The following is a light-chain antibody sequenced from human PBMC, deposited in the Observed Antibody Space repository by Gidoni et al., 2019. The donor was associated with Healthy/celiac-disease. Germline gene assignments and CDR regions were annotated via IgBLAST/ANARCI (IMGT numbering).Light chain of an antibody. CDR3: QQRSNWPYT. CDR2: DAS. J-gene: IGKJ2*01. CDR1: QSVSSY. Sequence: EIVLTQSPATLSLSPGERDTLSCRASQSVSSYLAWYQQKPGQAPRLLIYDASNRATGIPARFSGSGSGTDFTLTISSLEPEDFAVYYCQQRSNWPYTFXXXTKLEIK. V-gene: IGKV3-11*01.